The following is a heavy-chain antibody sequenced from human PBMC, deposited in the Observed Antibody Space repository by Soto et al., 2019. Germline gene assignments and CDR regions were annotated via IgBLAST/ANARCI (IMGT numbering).Heavy chain of an antibody. J-gene: IGHJ3*01. V-gene: IGHV3-23*01. D-gene: IGHD3-10*01. CDR2: VTGSGSTT. CDR3: AKPPPNYFSARAFDL. Sequence: EVQLLESGGGLVQPGGSLRLSCAASGFTFTNYDMSWVRQAPGKGLEWVSTVTGSGSTTYYADSVKGRFTISRDNFKNTVHLQMDSLKAEDTAVYHCAKPPPNYFSARAFDLWGQGTMVSVSS. CDR1: GFTFTNYD.